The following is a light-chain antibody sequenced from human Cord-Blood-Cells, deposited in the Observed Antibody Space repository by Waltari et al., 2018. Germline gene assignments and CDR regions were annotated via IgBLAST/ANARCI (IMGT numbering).Light chain of an antibody. J-gene: IGKJ5*01. V-gene: IGKV1-9*01. CDR1: QGISSY. CDR3: QQLNSYPIT. Sequence: DIQLTQSPSFLSASVGDRVTITCRASQGISSYLAWYQQKPGKAPKLLIYAASTVQSGVPSRFSGSGYGTEFTLTISSLQPEDFATYYCQQLNSYPITFGQGTRLEIK. CDR2: AAS.